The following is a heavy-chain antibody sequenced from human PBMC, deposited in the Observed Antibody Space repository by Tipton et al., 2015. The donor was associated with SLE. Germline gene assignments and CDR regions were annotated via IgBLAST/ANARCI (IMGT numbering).Heavy chain of an antibody. D-gene: IGHD6-13*01. Sequence: TLSLTCTVSGGSISSHYWSWIRQPPGKGLEWIGYIYYSGSTNYNPSLKSRVTISVDTSKNQFSLKLSSVTAADTAVYYCARVFRSSSGYFDYWGQGTLVTVSS. CDR3: ARVFRSSSGYFDY. CDR1: GGSISSHY. J-gene: IGHJ4*02. CDR2: IYYSGST. V-gene: IGHV4-59*11.